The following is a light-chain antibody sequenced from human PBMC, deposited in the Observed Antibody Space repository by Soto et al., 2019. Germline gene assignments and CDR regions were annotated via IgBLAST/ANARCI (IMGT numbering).Light chain of an antibody. V-gene: IGLV1-44*01. J-gene: IGLJ2*01. Sequence: QPVLTQPPSASGTPGQRVTISCSGSSSNIGSNTVNWYQHLPGTAPKLLIYTNNQRPSGVPDRFSGSKSGTSASLAISGLQSEDEADYYCAAWDDSLSGPHVVFGGGTQLTVL. CDR2: TNN. CDR1: SSNIGSNT. CDR3: AAWDDSLSGPHVV.